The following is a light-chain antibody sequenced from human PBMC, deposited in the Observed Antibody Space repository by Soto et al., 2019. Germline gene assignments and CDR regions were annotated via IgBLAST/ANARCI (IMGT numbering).Light chain of an antibody. CDR1: SSDIGGYKY. CDR3: NSYTTNTTWV. J-gene: IGLJ3*02. V-gene: IGLV2-14*01. Sequence: QSALTQPASVSGSPGQSIIISCTGTSSDIGGYKYVSWYQQHPGKAPKLIIYEVINRPSGVYNRFSGSKSGNTASLTISGLLAEDEADYYCNSYTTNTTWVFGGGTQLTVL. CDR2: EVI.